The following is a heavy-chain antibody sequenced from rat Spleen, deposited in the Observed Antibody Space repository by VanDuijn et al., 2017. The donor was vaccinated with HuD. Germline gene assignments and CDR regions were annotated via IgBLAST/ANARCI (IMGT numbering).Heavy chain of an antibody. Sequence: EVQLVESDGGLVQPGRSLKLSCAASGFTFSDYYTAWVRQAPKKGLEWVASISFEDNNTYYGDSVKGRFTISRDNAKSSLYLQMNSLKSEDTATYYCAREDYYNGNWYFDFWGPGTMVTVSS. V-gene: IGHV5-22*01. CDR1: GFTFSDYY. CDR2: ISFEDNNT. CDR3: AREDYYNGNWYFDF. D-gene: IGHD1-1*01. J-gene: IGHJ1*01.